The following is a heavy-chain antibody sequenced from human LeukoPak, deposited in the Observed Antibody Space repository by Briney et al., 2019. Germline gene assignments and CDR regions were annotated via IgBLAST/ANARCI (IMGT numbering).Heavy chain of an antibody. CDR2: IYHSGST. CDR1: GGSFSGYY. CDR3: ARVYSGSYLGY. V-gene: IGHV4-34*01. Sequence: SETLSLTYAVYGGSFSGYYWSWVRQPPGKGLEWIGEIYHSGSTNYNPSLKSRVTISVDKSKNQFSLKLSSVTAADTAVYYCARVYSGSYLGYWGQGTLVTVSS. D-gene: IGHD1-26*01. J-gene: IGHJ4*02.